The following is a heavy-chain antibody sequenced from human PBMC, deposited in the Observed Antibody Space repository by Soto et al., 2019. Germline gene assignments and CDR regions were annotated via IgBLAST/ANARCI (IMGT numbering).Heavy chain of an antibody. CDR1: GFTFSRYY. V-gene: IGHV3-48*01. D-gene: IGHD6-19*01. Sequence: PGGSLRLSCTVSGFTFSRYYMNWVRQAPGKGLEWVSYISSSSSTIYYADSVKGRFTISRDNAKNSLYLQMNSLRAEDTAVYYCAGHGGQWLNWFDPWGQGILVTVSS. CDR3: AGHGGQWLNWFDP. J-gene: IGHJ5*02. CDR2: ISSSSSTI.